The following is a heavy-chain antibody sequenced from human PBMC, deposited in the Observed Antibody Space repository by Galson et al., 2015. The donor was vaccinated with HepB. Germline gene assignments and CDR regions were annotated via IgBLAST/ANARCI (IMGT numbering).Heavy chain of an antibody. D-gene: IGHD3-3*01. CDR2: INHSGST. CDR1: GGSFSGYY. CDR3: ARDVRLRFLEWLHKSDAFDI. J-gene: IGHJ3*02. V-gene: IGHV4-34*01. Sequence: SETLSLTCAVYGGSFSGYYWSWIRQPPGKGLEWIGEINHSGSTNYNPSLKSRVTISVDTSKNQFSLKLSSVTAADTAVYYRARDVRLRFLEWLHKSDAFDIWGQGTMVTVSS.